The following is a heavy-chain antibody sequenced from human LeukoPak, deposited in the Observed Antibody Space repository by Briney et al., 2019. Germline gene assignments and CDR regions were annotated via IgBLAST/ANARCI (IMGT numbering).Heavy chain of an antibody. CDR3: AKPKPPPRYDFWSGYYDEEYYFDY. CDR2: IIPIFGTA. D-gene: IGHD3-3*01. CDR1: GGTFSSYA. Sequence: SVKVSCKASGGTFSSYAISWVRQAPGQGLEWMGGIIPIFGTANYAQKFQGRVTITADESTSTAYMELSSLRSEDTAVYYCAKPKPPPRYDFWSGYYDEEYYFDYWGQGTLVTVSS. J-gene: IGHJ4*02. V-gene: IGHV1-69*13.